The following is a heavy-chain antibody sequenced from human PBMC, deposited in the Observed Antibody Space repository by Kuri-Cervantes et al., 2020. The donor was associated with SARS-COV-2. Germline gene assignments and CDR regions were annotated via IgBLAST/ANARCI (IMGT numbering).Heavy chain of an antibody. Sequence: GGSLRLSCAASGFTFSNYDMNWVRQAPGKGLEWVSVIFTDDKTYYADSVKDRVNMSRDNFRNTVFLQINSLRADDTAVYYCARGNVAVAGDAFDVWGHGTVVTVSS. CDR2: IFTDDKT. CDR3: ARGNVAVAGDAFDV. CDR1: GFTFSNYD. V-gene: IGHV3-66*01. J-gene: IGHJ3*01. D-gene: IGHD6-19*01.